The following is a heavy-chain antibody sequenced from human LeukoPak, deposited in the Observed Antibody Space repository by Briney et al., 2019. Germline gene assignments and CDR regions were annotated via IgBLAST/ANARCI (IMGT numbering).Heavy chain of an antibody. J-gene: IGHJ3*02. CDR3: AKSCRDIVVVPAARKYQGSGAFDI. Sequence: PGGSLRLSCAASGFTFSSYAMSWVRQAPGKGLEWVSAISGSGGSTYYADSVKGRFTISRDNSKNTLYLQMNSLRAEDTAVYYCAKSCRDIVVVPAARKYQGSGAFDIWGQGTMVTVSS. V-gene: IGHV3-23*01. CDR1: GFTFSSYA. CDR2: ISGSGGST. D-gene: IGHD2-2*01.